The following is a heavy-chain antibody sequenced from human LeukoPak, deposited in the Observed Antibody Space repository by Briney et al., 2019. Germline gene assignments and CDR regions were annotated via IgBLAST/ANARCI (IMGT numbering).Heavy chain of an antibody. J-gene: IGHJ4*02. CDR2: ISHSAYTT. V-gene: IGHV3-23*01. CDR3: ATIDY. Sequence: GGSLRLSCAASGFTFSSYAMTWVRQAPGKGLEWVSTISHSAYTTYYADSVKGRFTISRDNSKNTLYLQMNSLRAEDTAVYYCATIDYWGQGTLVTVSS. CDR1: GFTFSSYA.